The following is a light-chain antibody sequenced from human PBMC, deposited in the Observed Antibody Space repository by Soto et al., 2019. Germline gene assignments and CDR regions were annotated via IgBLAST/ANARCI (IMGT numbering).Light chain of an antibody. J-gene: IGLJ1*01. CDR1: SSDVGGYNY. Sequence: SVLTQPPSASGSPGQSVTTSCTGTSSDVGGYNYVSWYQQHLGRAPKLMIYEVSKRPSGVPDRFSGSKSGNTASLTVSGLQAEDEADYYCSSYAGSNNLGVFGTGTKVTVL. V-gene: IGLV2-8*01. CDR3: SSYAGSNNLGV. CDR2: EVS.